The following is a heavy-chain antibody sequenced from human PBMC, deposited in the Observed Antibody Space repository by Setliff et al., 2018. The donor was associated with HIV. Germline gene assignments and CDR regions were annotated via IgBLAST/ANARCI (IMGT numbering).Heavy chain of an antibody. J-gene: IGHJ6*02. CDR2: LYHSGGP. CDR1: GDSINTHY. V-gene: IGHV4-59*11. Sequence: SETLSLTCSVSGDSINTHYWSWIRQSPGKGLEWIGTLYHSGGPTYNPSLKSRVTISGDTSKNQISLKLTSVTAADTAVFYCARPVSKNFYGMDVWGPGTTVTVSS. CDR3: ARPVSKNFYGMDV.